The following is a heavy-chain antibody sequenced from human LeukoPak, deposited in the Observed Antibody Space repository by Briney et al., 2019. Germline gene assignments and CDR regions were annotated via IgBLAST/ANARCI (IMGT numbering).Heavy chain of an antibody. D-gene: IGHD2-21*02. Sequence: GGSLRLSCAGSGFTFSSYSMNWVRHAPWKGLEWVSYIGHTGSITDYADSVKGRFTISRDNAKNSLYLQMNSLRAEDTAVYYCARDPSDTYCGGDCRNWFDPWGQGTLVTVSS. CDR1: GFTFSSYS. CDR3: ARDPSDTYCGGDCRNWFDP. CDR2: IGHTGSIT. V-gene: IGHV3-48*01. J-gene: IGHJ5*02.